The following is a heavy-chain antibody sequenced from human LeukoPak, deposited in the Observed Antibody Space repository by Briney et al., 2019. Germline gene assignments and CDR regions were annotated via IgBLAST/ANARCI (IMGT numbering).Heavy chain of an antibody. Sequence: GGSLRLSCAASGFTFSNYAMSWVRQAPGKGLEWLSVICGSGGRTYYADSVKGRFTISRDNSKNTLYLQMNSLRAEDTAVYYCAKDSVGVYAIYFNYWGQGTLVTVSS. J-gene: IGHJ4*02. CDR1: GFTFSNYA. V-gene: IGHV3-23*01. D-gene: IGHD2-8*01. CDR3: AKDSVGVYAIYFNY. CDR2: ICGSGGRT.